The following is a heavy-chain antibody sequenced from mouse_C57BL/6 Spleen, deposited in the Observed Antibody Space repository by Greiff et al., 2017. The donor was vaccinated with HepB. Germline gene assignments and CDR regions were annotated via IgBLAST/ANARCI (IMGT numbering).Heavy chain of an antibody. Sequence: EVQLVESGEGLVKPGGSLKLSCAASGFTFSSYAMSWVRQTPEKRLEWVAYISSGGDYIYYADTVKGRFTISRDNARNTLYLQMSSLKSEDTAMYYCTSSSTMVTTDAMDYWGQGTSVTVSS. J-gene: IGHJ4*01. V-gene: IGHV5-9-1*02. CDR2: ISSGGDYI. CDR3: TSSSTMVTTDAMDY. CDR1: GFTFSSYA. D-gene: IGHD2-2*01.